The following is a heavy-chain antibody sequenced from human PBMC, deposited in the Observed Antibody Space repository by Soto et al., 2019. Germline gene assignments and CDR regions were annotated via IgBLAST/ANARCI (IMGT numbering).Heavy chain of an antibody. Sequence: GGSLRLSCAASGFTFSSYAMSWVRQAPGKGLEWVSAISGSGGSTYYADSVKGRFTISRDNSKNTLYLQMNSLRAEDTAVYYCAKVQYIAAAVTFQPPGYWGQGTLVTVSS. CDR1: GFTFSSYA. V-gene: IGHV3-23*01. CDR3: AKVQYIAAAVTFQPPGY. D-gene: IGHD6-13*01. J-gene: IGHJ4*02. CDR2: ISGSGGST.